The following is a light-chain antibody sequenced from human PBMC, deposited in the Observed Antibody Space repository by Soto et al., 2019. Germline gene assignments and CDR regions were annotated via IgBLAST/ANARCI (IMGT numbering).Light chain of an antibody. Sequence: DIPMTQSPSTLSASVGDRVTITCRASQTINGFLNWYQQKPGKAPKLLIFAASSLQRGVPSRFSGSGSGTEYTLSISSLQSEDFATYFCQQSYRTPLTFGGGTRVDI. CDR1: QTINGF. V-gene: IGKV1-39*01. CDR2: AAS. J-gene: IGKJ4*01. CDR3: QQSYRTPLT.